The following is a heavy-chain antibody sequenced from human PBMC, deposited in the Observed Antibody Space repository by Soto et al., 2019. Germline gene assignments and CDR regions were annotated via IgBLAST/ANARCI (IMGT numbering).Heavy chain of an antibody. V-gene: IGHV1-3*01. J-gene: IGHJ4*02. CDR3: ASGYSYGPFDY. Sequence: ASVKVSCKASGYTFTSYAMHWVRQAPGQRLEWMGWINAGNGNTKYSQKFQGRVTITRDTSASTAYMELSSVTAADTAVYYCASGYSYGPFDYWGQGTLVTVSS. CDR2: INAGNGNT. CDR1: GYTFTSYA. D-gene: IGHD5-18*01.